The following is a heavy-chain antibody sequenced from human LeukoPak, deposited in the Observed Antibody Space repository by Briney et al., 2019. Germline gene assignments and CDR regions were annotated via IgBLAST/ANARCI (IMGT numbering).Heavy chain of an antibody. V-gene: IGHV3-23*01. CDR2: ISGSGGST. J-gene: IGHJ4*02. Sequence: PGGSLRLSCAASGFTFSSYAMSWVRQAPGKGLEWVSAISGSGGSTYYADSVKGRFTISRDNSKNTLYLQMNSLRAEDTAVYYCARASRSPGYSSGCYPYYFDYWGQGTLVTVSS. CDR1: GFTFSSYA. D-gene: IGHD6-19*01. CDR3: ARASRSPGYSSGCYPYYFDY.